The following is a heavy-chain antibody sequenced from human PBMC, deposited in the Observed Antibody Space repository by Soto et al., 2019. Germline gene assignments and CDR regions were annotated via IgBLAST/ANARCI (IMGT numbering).Heavy chain of an antibody. D-gene: IGHD2-15*01. CDR2: ISAYNGTI. CDR1: GYTFSSYG. Sequence: QVQLVQSGAEVKRPGASVKVSCKASGYTFSSYGISWVRQAPGQGLEWMGWISAYNGTINYAQRFQVRVAMTTDTSTSTAYMELRSLRSDDTAVYYCARDWGLGYCSGASCSQFDYWGQGNLVTVSS. V-gene: IGHV1-18*01. J-gene: IGHJ4*02. CDR3: ARDWGLGYCSGASCSQFDY.